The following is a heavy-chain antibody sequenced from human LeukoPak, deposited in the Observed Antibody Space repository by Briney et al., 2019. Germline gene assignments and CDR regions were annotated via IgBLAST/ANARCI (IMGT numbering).Heavy chain of an antibody. Sequence: NPSETLSLTCTVSGGSISSGGHYRNRIRQHPGKGLEWIGYIYYSGSTYYNPSLKSRVTISVDTSKNQFSLKLSSVTAADTAVYYCASMGRYCSSTSCYYFDSWGQGTLVTVSS. J-gene: IGHJ4*02. CDR3: ASMGRYCSSTSCYYFDS. CDR2: IYYSGST. V-gene: IGHV4-31*03. CDR1: GGSISSGGHY. D-gene: IGHD2-2*01.